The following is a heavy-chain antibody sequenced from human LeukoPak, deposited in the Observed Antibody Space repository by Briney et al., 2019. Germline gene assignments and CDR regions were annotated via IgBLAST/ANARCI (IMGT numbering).Heavy chain of an antibody. CDR2: ISYDGSNK. J-gene: IGHJ4*02. V-gene: IGHV3-30*18. CDR3: ANPLPYYDSSGYIAGDG. CDR1: GFNLRSHC. D-gene: IGHD3-22*01. Sequence: GSLRLSCAAPGFNLRSHCLPWVRQGSGQGLGGGGVISYDGSNKYYADSVKGRFTISRDNSKNTLYLQMNSLRAEDTAVYYCANPLPYYDSSGYIAGDGWGQGTLVTVSS.